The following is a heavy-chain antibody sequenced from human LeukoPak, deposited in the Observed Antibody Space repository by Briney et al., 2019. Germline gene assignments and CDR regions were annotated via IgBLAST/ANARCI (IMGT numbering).Heavy chain of an antibody. J-gene: IGHJ4*02. Sequence: SVKVSCKASGGTFSSYAISWVRQAPGQGLEWMGRIIPILGIANYAQKFQGRVTITADKSTSTAYMELSSLRSEDTAVYYCAAYSRSWYYFDYWGQGTLVTVSS. CDR3: AAYSRSWYYFDY. CDR2: IIPILGIA. CDR1: GGTFSSYA. V-gene: IGHV1-69*04. D-gene: IGHD6-13*01.